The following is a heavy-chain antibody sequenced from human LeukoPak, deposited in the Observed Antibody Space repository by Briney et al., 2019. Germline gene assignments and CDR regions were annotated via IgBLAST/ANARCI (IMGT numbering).Heavy chain of an antibody. J-gene: IGHJ4*02. CDR3: TRRVTSPEGTEDY. D-gene: IGHD2-21*02. V-gene: IGHV3-73*01. Sequence: PGGSLKLSCAAFGFTFSGSAVHWVRQASGKGLEWVGRIRSKANSYATAYAASVKGRFTISRDDSKNTAYLQMNSLKTEDTAVYYCTRRVTSPEGTEDYWGQGTLVTVSS. CDR2: IRSKANSYAT. CDR1: GFTFSGSA.